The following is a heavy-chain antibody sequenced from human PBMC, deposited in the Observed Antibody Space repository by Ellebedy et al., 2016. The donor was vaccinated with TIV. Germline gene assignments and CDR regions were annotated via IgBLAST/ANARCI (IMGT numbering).Heavy chain of an antibody. J-gene: IGHJ6*03. CDR3: AREPITGTRYYYYYYMDV. V-gene: IGHV3-30*03. Sequence: GESLKISXAASGFTFSSYGMHWVRQAPGKGLEWVAVISYDGSNKYYADSVKGRFTISRDNSKNTLYLQMNSLRAEDTAVYYCAREPITGTRYYYYYYMDVWGKGTTVTVSS. CDR1: GFTFSSYG. D-gene: IGHD1-7*01. CDR2: ISYDGSNK.